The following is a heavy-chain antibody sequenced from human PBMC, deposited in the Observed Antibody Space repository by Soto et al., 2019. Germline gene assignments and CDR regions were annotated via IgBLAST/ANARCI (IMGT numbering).Heavy chain of an antibody. Sequence: PGGSLRLSCAASGFTFSSYGMHWVRQAPGKGLEWVAVISYDGSNKYYADSVKGRFTISRDNSKNTLYLQMNSLRAEDTAVYYCAKEGAGYYDSSGYYEEAEYFDYWGQGTLVTVSS. V-gene: IGHV3-30*18. J-gene: IGHJ4*02. CDR2: ISYDGSNK. CDR3: AKEGAGYYDSSGYYEEAEYFDY. D-gene: IGHD3-22*01. CDR1: GFTFSSYG.